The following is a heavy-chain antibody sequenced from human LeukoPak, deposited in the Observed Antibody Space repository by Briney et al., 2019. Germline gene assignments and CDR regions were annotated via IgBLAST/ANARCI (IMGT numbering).Heavy chain of an antibody. D-gene: IGHD3-10*01. CDR1: GFTFSNAW. CDR2: ISYDGSNK. Sequence: PGGSLRLSCATSGFTFSNAWMSWVRQAPGKGLEWVAVISYDGSNKYYADSVKGRFTISRDNSKNTLYLQTNSLRAEDTAVYYCARVPSSSGSYPFDYWGQGTLVTVSS. J-gene: IGHJ4*02. V-gene: IGHV3-30-3*01. CDR3: ARVPSSSGSYPFDY.